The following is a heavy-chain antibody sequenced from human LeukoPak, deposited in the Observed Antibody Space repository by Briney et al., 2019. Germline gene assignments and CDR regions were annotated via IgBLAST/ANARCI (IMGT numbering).Heavy chain of an antibody. D-gene: IGHD2-15*01. CDR3: TTEDIVVVVGAYDP. CDR2: IKSKTDGGTT. J-gene: IGHJ5*02. V-gene: IGHV3-15*01. Sequence: PGGSLILSCAASGFTFSHAWMTWVRQAPGKGLEWVGRIKSKTDGGTTDYAAPVKGRFTISRDDSKNTLYLQMNSLKTEDTAVYYCTTEDIVVVVGAYDPWGPGNLVTVSS. CDR1: GFTFSHAW.